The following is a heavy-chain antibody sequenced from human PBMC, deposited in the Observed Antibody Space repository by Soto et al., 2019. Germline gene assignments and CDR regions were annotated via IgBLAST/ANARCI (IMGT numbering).Heavy chain of an antibody. V-gene: IGHV3-33*01. CDR3: ARDLSGPLDY. D-gene: IGHD3-16*02. CDR1: GFSFSNYG. J-gene: IGHJ4*02. Sequence: QVQLVESGGGVVQPGRSLRLSCAASGFSFSNYGMHWVRQAPGKGLEWVALIWFDGSNKYYADSVKGRFTISRDISKNTLYLQMNSLRAEDTAVYYCARDLSGPLDYWGQATLVTVSS. CDR2: IWFDGSNK.